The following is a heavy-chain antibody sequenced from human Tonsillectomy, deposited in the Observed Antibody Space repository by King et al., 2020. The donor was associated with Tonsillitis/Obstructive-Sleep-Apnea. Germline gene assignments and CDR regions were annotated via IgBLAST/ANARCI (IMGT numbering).Heavy chain of an antibody. CDR2: IYYSGST. CDR1: GGSVSSGSYY. J-gene: IGHJ6*03. V-gene: IGHV4-61*01. Sequence: QLQESGPGLVKPSETLSLTGTVSGGSVSSGSYYWSWIRQPPGKGLEWIGYIYYSGSTNYNPSLKSRVTISVDTSKNQFSLKLTSVTAADTAVYYCARVLTNYYYYYMDVWGKGTTVTVSS. CDR3: ARVLTNYYYYYMDV.